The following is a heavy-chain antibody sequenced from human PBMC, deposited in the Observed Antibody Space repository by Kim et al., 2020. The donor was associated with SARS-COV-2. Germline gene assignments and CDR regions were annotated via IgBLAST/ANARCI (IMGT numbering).Heavy chain of an antibody. V-gene: IGHV3-21*01. J-gene: IGHJ4*02. Sequence: GGSLRLSCVASGFSFSTYSMNWVRQAPGKGLEWVSSISGRSEYIYYADSVKGRFTISRDNAKNSLWLQMNSLRAEDTAVYYCASFSTYAAASGGYWGQGTQV. CDR2: ISGRSEYI. D-gene: IGHD6-13*01. CDR3: ASFSTYAAASGGY. CDR1: GFSFSTYS.